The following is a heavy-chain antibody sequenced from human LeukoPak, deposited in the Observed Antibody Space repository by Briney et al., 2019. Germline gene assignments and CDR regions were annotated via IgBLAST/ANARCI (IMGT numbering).Heavy chain of an antibody. J-gene: IGHJ3*01. CDR2: ISYDGSNK. D-gene: IGHD3-22*01. CDR3: ARDQGHYDISGYYSWGAFDV. CDR1: GFTFSSYS. V-gene: IGHV3-30*03. Sequence: GGSLRLSCAASGFTFSSYSMNWVRQAPGKGPEWVAVISYDGSNKYYADSVKGRFTISRDNSKNTLFLQMNSLRAEDTAVFFCARDQGHYDISGYYSWGAFDVWGQGTVVTVSS.